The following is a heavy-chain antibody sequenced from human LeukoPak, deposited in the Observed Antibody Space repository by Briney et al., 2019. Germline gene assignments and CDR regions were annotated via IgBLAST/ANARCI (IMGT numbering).Heavy chain of an antibody. Sequence: GGSLRLSCAASGFTFSRYGMHCVRQVPGKGQEWVAVISYDGNSKYYADSVKGRFTISRDNSKNTLYLQMNSLRAEDTAVYYCAKAANWGSFDYWGQGTLVTVSS. J-gene: IGHJ4*02. CDR1: GFTFSRYG. CDR2: ISYDGNSK. D-gene: IGHD7-27*01. CDR3: AKAANWGSFDY. V-gene: IGHV3-30*18.